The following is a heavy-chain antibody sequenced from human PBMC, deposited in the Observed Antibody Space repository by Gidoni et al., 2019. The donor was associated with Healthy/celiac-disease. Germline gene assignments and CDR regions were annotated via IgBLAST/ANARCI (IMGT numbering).Heavy chain of an antibody. J-gene: IGHJ4*02. V-gene: IGHV3-7*01. CDR3: ARTPLGYFDY. CDR2: IKQDGSEK. CDR1: GFPFSSYW. Sequence: EVQLVESGGGLVQPGGSLRLSCAASGFPFSSYWMSWVRQAPGKGLEWVANIKQDGSEKYYVDSVKGRFTISRDNAKNSLYLQMNSLRAEDTAVYYCARTPLGYFDYWGQGTLVTVSS.